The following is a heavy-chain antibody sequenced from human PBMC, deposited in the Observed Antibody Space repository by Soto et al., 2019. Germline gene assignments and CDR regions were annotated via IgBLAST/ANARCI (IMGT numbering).Heavy chain of an antibody. CDR1: GYSISSGHY. V-gene: IGHV4-38-2*01. Sequence: SETLSLTCAVSGYSISSGHYWGWIRQPPGKGLEWIGTVYHTGSTYYNPSLKSRVTISIDTSKNQFSLKLTSVTAADTAVYYCARGPYSNRFDPSGHISLVTFSS. J-gene: IGHJ5*02. CDR3: ARGPYSNRFDP. D-gene: IGHD4-4*01. CDR2: VYHTGST.